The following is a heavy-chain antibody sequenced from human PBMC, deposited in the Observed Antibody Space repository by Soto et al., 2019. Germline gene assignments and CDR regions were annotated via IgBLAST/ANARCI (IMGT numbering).Heavy chain of an antibody. Sequence: SETLSLTCAVSGASVSSTYWWSWVRQPPGKGPEWIGEINRRGSANYNPSLKSRVTISVDTSKNQFSLKLSSVTAADTAVYYCARDLELDSSGYVSAAFDIWGQGTMVTVSS. D-gene: IGHD3-22*01. CDR3: ARDLELDSSGYVSAAFDI. CDR1: GASVSSTYW. J-gene: IGHJ3*02. V-gene: IGHV4-4*02. CDR2: INRRGSA.